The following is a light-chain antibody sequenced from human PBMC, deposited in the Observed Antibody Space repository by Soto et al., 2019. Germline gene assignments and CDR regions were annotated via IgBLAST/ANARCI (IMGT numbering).Light chain of an antibody. V-gene: IGKV3-11*01. J-gene: IGKJ2*01. Sequence: EIVLTQSPATLSLSPGERATLSCRASQSVSSYLAWYQQKPGQAPRLLIYDTSNRATGIPARFSGSGSGTDFTLTIISLEPEDFAVYYCQQRSNWPLYNFGQGTKLEIK. CDR3: QQRSNWPLYN. CDR1: QSVSSY. CDR2: DTS.